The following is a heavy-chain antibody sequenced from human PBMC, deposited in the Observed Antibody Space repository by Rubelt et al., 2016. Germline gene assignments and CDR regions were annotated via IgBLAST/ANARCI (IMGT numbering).Heavy chain of an antibody. Sequence: GLEWVSTISESGGGTYYADSVKGRFTISRDFPKNTLHLQMSSLRAEDTAVYYCAKDRHIYGSSPFDYWGQGTLVTVSS. CDR3: AKDRHIYGSSPFDY. D-gene: IGHD5-18*01. V-gene: IGHV3-23*01. CDR2: ISESGGGT. J-gene: IGHJ4*02.